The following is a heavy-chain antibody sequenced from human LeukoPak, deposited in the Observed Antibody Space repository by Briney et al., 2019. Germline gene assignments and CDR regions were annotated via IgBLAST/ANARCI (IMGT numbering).Heavy chain of an antibody. D-gene: IGHD1-26*01. J-gene: IGHJ4*02. Sequence: GGSLRLSCAASGFSFNNYAVSWVRQAPGKGLEWVSVISISGGSTYYADSVKGRFTISRDNSKSTLYLQMNSLRAEDTAVYHCAKRSVSGTYFFDNWGQGTLVTVSS. V-gene: IGHV3-23*01. CDR1: GFSFNNYA. CDR2: ISISGGST. CDR3: AKRSVSGTYFFDN.